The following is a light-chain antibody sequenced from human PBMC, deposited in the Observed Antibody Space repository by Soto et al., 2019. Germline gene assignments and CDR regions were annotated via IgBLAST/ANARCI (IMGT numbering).Light chain of an antibody. Sequence: PGGRATLSCRASQSVSSTYLAWYQQKPGQAPRLLIYGASSRATGIPDRFSGSGSGTDFTLTISRLEPEDFAVYYCQHYGSLVLTFGGGTKVEIK. CDR1: QSVSSTY. J-gene: IGKJ4*01. CDR3: QHYGSLVLT. V-gene: IGKV3-20*01. CDR2: GAS.